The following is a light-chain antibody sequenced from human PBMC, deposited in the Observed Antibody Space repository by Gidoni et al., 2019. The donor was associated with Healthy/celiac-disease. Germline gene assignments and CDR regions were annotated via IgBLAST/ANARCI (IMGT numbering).Light chain of an antibody. J-gene: IGKJ2*01. CDR2: DAS. Sequence: DIQMTQSPSTLSASVGDRVTITCRASQSISSWLAWYQQKPGKAPKLLIYDASSLESGVPSRFSGSGSGTEFTLTISSLQPDDFATYYCQQYNSYSSVTFXXXTKLEIK. CDR1: QSISSW. CDR3: QQYNSYSSVT. V-gene: IGKV1-5*01.